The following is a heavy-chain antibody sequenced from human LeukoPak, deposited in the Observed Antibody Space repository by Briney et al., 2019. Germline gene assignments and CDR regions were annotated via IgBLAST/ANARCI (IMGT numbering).Heavy chain of an antibody. CDR1: GFTFSSYW. V-gene: IGHV3-74*01. Sequence: PGGSLRLSCAASGFTFSSYWMHWVRQAPGKGLVWVSRINSDGSSTSYADSVKGRFTISRDNAKNTLYLQMNSLRADDTAVYYCARSGRRGYSYGYRFKYYYDYWGQGTLVTVSS. D-gene: IGHD5-18*01. CDR2: INSDGSST. J-gene: IGHJ4*02. CDR3: ARSGRRGYSYGYRFKYYYDY.